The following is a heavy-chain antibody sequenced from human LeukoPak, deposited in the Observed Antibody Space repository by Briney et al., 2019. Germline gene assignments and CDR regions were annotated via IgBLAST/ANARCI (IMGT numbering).Heavy chain of an antibody. CDR1: GFTFSSYA. V-gene: IGHV3-48*04. J-gene: IGHJ4*02. CDR3: ARERPYPRSSCSPIDY. CDR2: ISSSSSTI. Sequence: PGGSLRLSCAASGFTFSSYAMHWVRQAPGKGLEWVSYISSSSSTICYADSVKGRFTISRDNAKNSLYLQMNSLRAEDTAVYYCARERPYPRSSCSPIDYWGQGTLVTVSS. D-gene: IGHD6-13*01.